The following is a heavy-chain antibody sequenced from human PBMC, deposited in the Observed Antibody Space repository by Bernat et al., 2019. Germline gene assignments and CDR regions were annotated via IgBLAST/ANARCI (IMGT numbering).Heavy chain of an antibody. CDR1: GYTFTTYY. CDR2: INPSSGST. D-gene: IGHD4-17*01. J-gene: IGHJ4*02. CDR3: ARSPGTNLDY. V-gene: IGHV1-46*01. Sequence: LVQSGAEVKKPGASVKVSCKGSGYTFTTYYIHWVRQAPGQGLEWMGIINPSSGSTSYPQKFQGKVTMTRDTSTSTVYMELGSLRSEDTAVYYCARSPGTNLDYWGQGTLVTVSS.